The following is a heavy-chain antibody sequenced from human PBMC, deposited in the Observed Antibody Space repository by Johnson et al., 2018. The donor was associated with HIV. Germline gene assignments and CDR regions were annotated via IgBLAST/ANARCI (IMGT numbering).Heavy chain of an antibody. CDR2: IYSGGST. V-gene: IGHV3-66*02. D-gene: IGHD1-1*01. CDR1: GFTVSSNY. CDR3: ARPQGTGDAFDI. J-gene: IGHJ3*02. Sequence: MLLVESGGGVVQPGGSLRLSCAASGFTVSSNYMSWVRQAPGKGLEWVSVIYSGGSTYYADSVKGRFTISRDNSKNTLYLQMNSLGAEDTAGYYCARPQGTGDAFDIWGQGRMVTVSS.